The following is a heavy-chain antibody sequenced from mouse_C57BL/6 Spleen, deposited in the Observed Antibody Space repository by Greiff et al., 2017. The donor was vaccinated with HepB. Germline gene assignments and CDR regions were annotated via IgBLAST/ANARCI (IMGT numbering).Heavy chain of an antibody. CDR1: GFTFSDYY. J-gene: IGHJ3*01. CDR3: ARQEYYGSSAWFAY. CDR2: ISNGGGST. D-gene: IGHD1-1*01. V-gene: IGHV5-12*01. Sequence: EVKLVESGGGLVQPGGSLKLSCAASGFTFSDYYMYWVRQTPEKRLEWVAYISNGGGSTYYPDTVKGRFTISRDNAKNTLYLQMSRLKSEDTAMYYCARQEYYGSSAWFAYWGQGTLVTVSA.